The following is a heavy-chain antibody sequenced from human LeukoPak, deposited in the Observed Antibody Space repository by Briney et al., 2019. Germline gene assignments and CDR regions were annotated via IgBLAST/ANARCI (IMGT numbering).Heavy chain of an antibody. CDR2: ISYDGSSK. CDR1: GFTFSSYG. D-gene: IGHD3-10*01. V-gene: IGHV3-30*18. J-gene: IGHJ4*02. Sequence: GGSLRLSCAASGFTFSSYGMHWVRQAPGKGLEWVAIISYDGSSKYYADSVKGRFTISRDNSKNTLYLQMNSLRAEDTAVYYCAKDLTLYGSGSFFDYWGQGTLVTVSS. CDR3: AKDLTLYGSGSFFDY.